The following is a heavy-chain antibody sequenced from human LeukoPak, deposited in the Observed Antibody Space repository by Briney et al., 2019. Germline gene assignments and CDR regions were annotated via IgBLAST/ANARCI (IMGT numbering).Heavy chain of an antibody. D-gene: IGHD2-15*01. J-gene: IGHJ6*03. CDR3: ARDVAVRYYYYMDV. CDR2: IYYSGST. V-gene: IGHV4-59*01. CDR1: GGSISSYY. Sequence: PSETLSLTCTVSGGSISSYYWSWIRQPPGKGLEWIGYIYYSGSTNYNPSLKSRVTISVDTSKNQFSLKLSSVTAADTAVYYCARDVAVRYYYYMDVWGKGTTVTVSS.